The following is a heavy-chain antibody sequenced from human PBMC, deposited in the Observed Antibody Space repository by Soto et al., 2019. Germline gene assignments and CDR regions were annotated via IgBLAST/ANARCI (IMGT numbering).Heavy chain of an antibody. D-gene: IGHD3-22*01. CDR2: ISAYNGNT. CDR3: ARAGQYYDSSGYAN. Sequence: QVKLVQSGTEVKQPGASMKVSCKASGYSFATSGISWVRQAPGQGLEWMGWISAYNGNTNYDQKLQDRVTMTTDTSTSTASLELRNLRSDDTDVDYCARAGQYYDSSGYANWGQGTLVTVSS. J-gene: IGHJ4*02. CDR1: GYSFATSG. V-gene: IGHV1-18*01.